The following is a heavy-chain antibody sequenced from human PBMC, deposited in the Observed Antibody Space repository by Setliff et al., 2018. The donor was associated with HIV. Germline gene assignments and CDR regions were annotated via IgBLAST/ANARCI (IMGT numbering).Heavy chain of an antibody. CDR2: INSASGGT. CDR1: GYTFTDNY. Sequence: RASVKVSCKASGYTFTDNYIHWVRQAPGQGLEWMAWINSASGGTNYAQNFQGRVTVTRDTSINTVHLEVNGLKSDDTAVYYCARDYIHVFDIWGQGTMVTVSS. J-gene: IGHJ3*02. V-gene: IGHV1-2*02. CDR3: ARDYIHVFDI.